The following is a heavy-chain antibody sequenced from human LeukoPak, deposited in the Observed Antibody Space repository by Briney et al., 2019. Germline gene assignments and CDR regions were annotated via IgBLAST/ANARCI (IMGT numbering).Heavy chain of an antibody. V-gene: IGHV3-30*18. D-gene: IGHD3-3*01. CDR2: ISYDGSNK. Sequence: GSLRLSCAASGFTFSSYGMHWVRQAPGKGLEWVAVISYDGSNKYYADSVKGRFTISRDNSKNTLYLQMNSLRAEDTAVYYCAKVPQTYYDFWSGSIGYYYYGMDVWGQGTTVTVSS. CDR3: AKVPQTYYDFWSGSIGYYYYGMDV. CDR1: GFTFSSYG. J-gene: IGHJ6*02.